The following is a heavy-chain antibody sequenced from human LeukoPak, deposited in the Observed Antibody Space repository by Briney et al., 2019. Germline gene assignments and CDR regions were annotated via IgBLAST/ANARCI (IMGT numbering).Heavy chain of an antibody. J-gene: IGHJ5*02. CDR3: ARASMVRGVIATNWFDP. D-gene: IGHD3-10*01. Sequence: ASVKVSCKASGGTFSSYAISWVRQAPGQGLEWMGGIIPIFGTANYAQKFQGRVTITADESTSTAYMELSSLRSEDTAVYYCARASMVRGVIATNWFDPWGQGTLVTVSS. V-gene: IGHV1-69*13. CDR2: IIPIFGTA. CDR1: GGTFSSYA.